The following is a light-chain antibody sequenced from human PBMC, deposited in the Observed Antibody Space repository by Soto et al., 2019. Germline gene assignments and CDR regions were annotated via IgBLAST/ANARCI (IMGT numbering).Light chain of an antibody. V-gene: IGLV2-14*01. CDR2: DVT. Sequence: QSALTQPASVSGSPGQSIAISCTGTSSDVGGYNYVSWFQQHPGKAPKLIIYDVTTRPSGVSDRFSGSKSGNTASLTISGLQAEDEADYTCSSFPGGSTFLSGTGPKLPFL. J-gene: IGLJ1*01. CDR3: SSFPGGSTFL. CDR1: SSDVGGYNY.